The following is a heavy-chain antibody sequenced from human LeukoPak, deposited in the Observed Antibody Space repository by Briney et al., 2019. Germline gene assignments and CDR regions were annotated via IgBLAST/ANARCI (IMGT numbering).Heavy chain of an antibody. CDR1: VGSISSYY. Sequence: SETLSLTSTVSVGSISSYYWSWIPQPPGKGLEWIGYIYYSGSTNYNPSLKSRVTISVDTSTNQFSLKLSSVTAADTGVYYCARGNGYGHPGYWGQGTLVTVSS. J-gene: IGHJ4*02. CDR3: ARGNGYGHPGY. D-gene: IGHD5-12*01. V-gene: IGHV4-59*01. CDR2: IYYSGST.